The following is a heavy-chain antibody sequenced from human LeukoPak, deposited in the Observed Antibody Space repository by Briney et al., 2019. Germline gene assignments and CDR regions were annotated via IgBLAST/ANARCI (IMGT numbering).Heavy chain of an antibody. CDR2: LIPLLGVA. J-gene: IGHJ4*02. V-gene: IGHV1-69*04. D-gene: IGHD5-12*01. CDR1: GGTFTSYT. CDR3: ARDEADSAYAAGDF. Sequence: ASVKVSCKASGGTFTSYTFSWVRQAPGHGPEWMGRLIPLLGVANYAQKFQGRVTIIAEKSTSTVYMQLTSLRSEDTAIYYCARDEADSAYAAGDFWGQGTLVTVSS.